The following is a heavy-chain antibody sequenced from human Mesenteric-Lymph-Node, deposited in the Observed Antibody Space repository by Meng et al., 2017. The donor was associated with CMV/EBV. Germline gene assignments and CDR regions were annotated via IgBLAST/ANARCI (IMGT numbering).Heavy chain of an antibody. CDR2: ISVGSNII. CDR3: ARQNYGIDI. J-gene: IGHJ6*02. CDR1: GFSFSSRW. V-gene: IGHV3-48*04. Sequence: GESLKISCAPSGFSFSSRWMHWVRQAPGKGLEWISHISVGSNIIYYADSVRGRFTISRDNAKNSLYLQMSSLRVEDTAVYFCARQNYGIDIWGQGTTVTVSS.